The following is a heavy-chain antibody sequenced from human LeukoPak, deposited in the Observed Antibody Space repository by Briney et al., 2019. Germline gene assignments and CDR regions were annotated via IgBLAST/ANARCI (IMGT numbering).Heavy chain of an antibody. V-gene: IGHV3-33*01. CDR3: ARGVYSYGYQGFDP. CDR1: GFTFSSYG. CDR2: IWYDGSNK. D-gene: IGHD5-18*01. J-gene: IGHJ5*02. Sequence: GGSLRLSCAASGFTFSSYGMHWVRQAPGKGLEWVAVIWYDGSNKYYADSVKGRFTISRDNSKNTLYLQMSSLRAEDTAVYYCARGVYSYGYQGFDPWGQGTLVTVSS.